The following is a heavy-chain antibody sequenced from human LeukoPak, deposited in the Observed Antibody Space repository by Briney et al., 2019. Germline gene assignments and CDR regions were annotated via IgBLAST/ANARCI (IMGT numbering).Heavy chain of an antibody. V-gene: IGHV4-59*01. CDR3: ARDRGSYSYWYFDL. D-gene: IGHD1-26*01. Sequence: SETLSLTCTVSGGSISSYYWSWIRQPPGKGLEWIGYIYYSGSTNYNPSLKSRVTISVDTSKNQFSLKLSSVTAADTAVYYCARDRGSYSYWYFDLWGRGTLVTVSS. CDR2: IYYSGST. CDR1: GGSISSYY. J-gene: IGHJ2*01.